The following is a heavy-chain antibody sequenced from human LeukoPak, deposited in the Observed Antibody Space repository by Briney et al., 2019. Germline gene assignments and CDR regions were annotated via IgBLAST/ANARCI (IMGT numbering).Heavy chain of an antibody. D-gene: IGHD2-2*01. J-gene: IGHJ4*02. CDR1: GYSFTNYW. CDR2: IYPDDSDT. V-gene: IGHV5-51*01. Sequence: GESLKVSCEGSGYSFTNYWIGWVRQMPGKGLEWMGIIYPDDSDTRYSPSFQGQVTISADKSIGTAYLQWSSLKASDTAMYYCAIGGDSSTSCYRCFNYWGQGTLVTVSS. CDR3: AIGGDSSTSCYRCFNY.